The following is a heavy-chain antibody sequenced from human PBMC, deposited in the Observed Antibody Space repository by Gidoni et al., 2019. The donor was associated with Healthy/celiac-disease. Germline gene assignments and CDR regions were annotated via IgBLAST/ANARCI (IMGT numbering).Heavy chain of an antibody. J-gene: IGHJ3*02. CDR3: GVGFGESEGAFDI. Sequence: EVQLVQSGAAVKKPGESLKISCTGSGYSFTSYWIGWVRQMPGKGLEWMGIIYPGDSDTRYSTSFQGQVTISADKSIRTAYLQWSSLKASDTAMYYCGVGFGESEGAFDIWGQGTMVTVSS. CDR2: IYPGDSDT. D-gene: IGHD3-10*01. V-gene: IGHV5-51*03. CDR1: GYSFTSYW.